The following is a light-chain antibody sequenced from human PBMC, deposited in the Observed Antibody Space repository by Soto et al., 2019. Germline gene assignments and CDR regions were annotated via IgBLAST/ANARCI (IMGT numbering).Light chain of an antibody. Sequence: SALTQPPSASGSPGQSVTISCTGTSSDVGGYTYVSWYQQHPGKAPKLMIYEVTKRPSGVPDRFSGSKSGNTASLTVSGLQAEDEADYYCSSYAGSLYVFGTGTKLTVL. J-gene: IGLJ1*01. CDR1: SSDVGGYTY. V-gene: IGLV2-8*01. CDR2: EVT. CDR3: SSYAGSLYV.